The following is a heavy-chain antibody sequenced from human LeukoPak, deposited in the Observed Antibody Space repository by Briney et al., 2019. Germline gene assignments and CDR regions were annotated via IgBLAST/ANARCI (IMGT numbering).Heavy chain of an antibody. V-gene: IGHV3-23*01. D-gene: IGHD3-16*02. Sequence: PGGSLRLSCAASGFTFSSYAMSWVRQAPGKGLEWVSAISGSGGSTYYADSVKGRFTISRDNSKNTLYLQMNSLRAEDTAVYYCAKVIARGMITFGGVIAPLDYWGQGTLVTVSS. CDR1: GFTFSSYA. CDR3: AKVIARGMITFGGVIAPLDY. CDR2: ISGSGGST. J-gene: IGHJ4*02.